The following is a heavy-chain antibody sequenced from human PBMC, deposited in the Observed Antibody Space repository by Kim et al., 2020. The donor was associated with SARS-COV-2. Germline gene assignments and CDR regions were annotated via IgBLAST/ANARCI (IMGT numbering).Heavy chain of an antibody. V-gene: IGHV4-39*01. CDR3: ARTRGWYRYYYYGMDV. Sequence: SRKSRVTISVDTSKSQFSLRLSSVTAADTAVYYCARTRGWYRYYYYGMDVWGQGTTVTVSS. J-gene: IGHJ6*02. D-gene: IGHD6-19*01.